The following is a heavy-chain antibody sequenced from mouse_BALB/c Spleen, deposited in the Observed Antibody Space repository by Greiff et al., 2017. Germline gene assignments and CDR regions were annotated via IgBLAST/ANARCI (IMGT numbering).Heavy chain of an antibody. CDR2: ISSGSSTI. CDR1: GFTFSSFG. Sequence: EVMLVESGGGLVQPGGSRKLSCAASGFTFSSFGMHWVRQAPEKGLEWVAYISSGSSTIYYADTVKGRFTISRDNPKNTLFLQMTSLRSEDTAMYYCARGQLGLGFAYWGQGTLVTVSA. V-gene: IGHV5-17*02. J-gene: IGHJ3*01. CDR3: ARGQLGLGFAY. D-gene: IGHD3-1*01.